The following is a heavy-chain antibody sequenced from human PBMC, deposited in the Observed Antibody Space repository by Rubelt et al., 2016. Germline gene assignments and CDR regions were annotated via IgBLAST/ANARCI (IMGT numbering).Heavy chain of an antibody. CDR2: ISAYNGNT. J-gene: IGHJ6*02. D-gene: IGHD6-19*01. CDR1: GYTFTSYG. V-gene: IGHV1-18*01. Sequence: QVQLVQSGAEVKKPGASVKVSCKASGYTFTSYGISWVRQAPGQGLEWMGWISAYNGNTNYAKKLQGRVTRTTATATSTAYMELRGRRAEDTAWYYCARLIGYSSEDVWGQGTTVTVSS. CDR3: ARLIGYSSEDV.